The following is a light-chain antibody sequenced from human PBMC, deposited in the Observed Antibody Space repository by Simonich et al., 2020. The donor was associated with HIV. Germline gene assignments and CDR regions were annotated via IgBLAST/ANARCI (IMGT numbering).Light chain of an antibody. CDR1: QSVSSSY. V-gene: IGKV3D-20*01. J-gene: IGKJ4*01. Sequence: EIVLTQSPGTLSLSPGERATLSCRASQSVSSSYLAWYQQKPGLAPSLLIYDASSRATGIPDRFSGSGSGTDFTLTISRLEPEDFAVYYCQQYNNWPPLTFGGGTKVEIK. CDR2: DAS. CDR3: QQYNNWPPLT.